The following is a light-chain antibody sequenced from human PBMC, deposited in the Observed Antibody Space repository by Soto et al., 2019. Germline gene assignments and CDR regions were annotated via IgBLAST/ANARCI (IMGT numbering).Light chain of an antibody. V-gene: IGKV3-11*01. Sequence: EIVLTQSPATLSLSPGERATLSCRASQSVSSYLAWYQQKPGQAPRLLIYDASNRATGIPARFSGSGSGTDFTLTITRLEPEDFAVYYCQQYGGSVPWTFGQGTKVDNK. CDR3: QQYGGSVPWT. J-gene: IGKJ1*01. CDR2: DAS. CDR1: QSVSSY.